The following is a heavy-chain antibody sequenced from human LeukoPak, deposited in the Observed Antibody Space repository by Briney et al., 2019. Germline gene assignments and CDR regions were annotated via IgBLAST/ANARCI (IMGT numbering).Heavy chain of an antibody. J-gene: IGHJ4*02. D-gene: IGHD6-19*01. V-gene: IGHV4-39*07. CDR1: GGSISSSSYY. CDR3: ARVGSSGWSVRVDY. CDR2: IYYSGST. Sequence: NPSETLSLTCTVSGGSISSSSYYWGWIRQPPGKGLEWIGSIYYSGSTYYNPSLKSRVTISVDTSKNQFSLKLSSVTAADTAVYYCARVGSSGWSVRVDYWGQGTLVTVSS.